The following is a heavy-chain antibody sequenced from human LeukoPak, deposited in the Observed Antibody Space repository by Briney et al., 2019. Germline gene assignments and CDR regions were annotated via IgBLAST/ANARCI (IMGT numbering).Heavy chain of an antibody. V-gene: IGHV3-21*01. CDR1: GFTFSSYS. CDR3: AKLAVKVPVDY. D-gene: IGHD6-19*01. Sequence: PGGSLRLSCAASGFTFSSYSMNWVRQAPGKGLEWVSSISSTSTYIYYADSVKGRFTISRDNAKNSLYLQMNSLRAEDTAVYYCAKLAVKVPVDYWGQGTLVTVSS. CDR2: ISSTSTYI. J-gene: IGHJ4*02.